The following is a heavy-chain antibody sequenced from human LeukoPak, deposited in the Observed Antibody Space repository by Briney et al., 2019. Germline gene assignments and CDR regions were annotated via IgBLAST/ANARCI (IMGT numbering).Heavy chain of an antibody. V-gene: IGHV3-48*01. CDR3: ARDFHRRLYDSSGYYLY. J-gene: IGHJ4*02. Sequence: PGGSLGLSCAVSGFTFSSYSMNWVRQAPGKGLEWVSYISSSSSTIYYADSVKGRFTISRDNAKNSLSLQMNSLRAEDTAVYYCARDFHRRLYDSSGYYLYWGQGTLVTVSS. CDR2: ISSSSSTI. D-gene: IGHD3-22*01. CDR1: GFTFSSYS.